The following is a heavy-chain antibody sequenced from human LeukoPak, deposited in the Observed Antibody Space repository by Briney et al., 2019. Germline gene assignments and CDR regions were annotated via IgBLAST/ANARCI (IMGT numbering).Heavy chain of an antibody. V-gene: IGHV3-23*01. Sequence: PGGSLRLSCAASGFIFSSYAMNWVRQAPGKGLEWVSGISGSGGDSYYADSVKGRFSISRDKSTNTLYLQMNSLRAEDTAVYYCAKGGRYLYYFDYWGQGTLVTVSS. CDR3: AKGGRYLYYFDY. J-gene: IGHJ4*02. CDR1: GFIFSSYA. D-gene: IGHD2-2*02. CDR2: ISGSGGDS.